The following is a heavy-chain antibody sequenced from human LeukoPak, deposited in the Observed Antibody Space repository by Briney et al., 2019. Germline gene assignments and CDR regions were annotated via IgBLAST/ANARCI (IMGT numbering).Heavy chain of an antibody. CDR1: GGSISSSSYY. CDR2: IYTSGGT. CDR3: ARGDILTGYRTFDY. D-gene: IGHD3-9*01. J-gene: IGHJ4*02. V-gene: IGHV4-61*05. Sequence: SETLSLTCTVSGGSISSSSYYWGWIRQPPGKGLEWIGRIYTSGGTNYNPSLKSRVTMSVDTSKNQFSLKLNSVTAADTAVYYCARGDILTGYRTFDYWGQGTLVTVSS.